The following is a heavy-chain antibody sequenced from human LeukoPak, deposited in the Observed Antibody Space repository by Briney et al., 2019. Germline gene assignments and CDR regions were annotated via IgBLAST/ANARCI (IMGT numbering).Heavy chain of an antibody. V-gene: IGHV1-8*01. D-gene: IGHD2-2*01. CDR3: ARVNCSSTSCRSKFLDY. CDR1: GYTFTNYD. CDR2: MNPNSANT. J-gene: IGHJ4*02. Sequence: ASVKVSCKASGYTFTNYDINWVRQATGQGLEWMAWMNPNSANTGYAQKFQGRVTMTRNTSISTAYMELSSLRSEDTAVYYCARVNCSSTSCRSKFLDYWGQGTLVTVSS.